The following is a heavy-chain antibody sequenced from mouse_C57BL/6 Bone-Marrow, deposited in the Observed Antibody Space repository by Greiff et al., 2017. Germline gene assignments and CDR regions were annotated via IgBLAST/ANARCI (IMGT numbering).Heavy chain of an antibody. CDR1: GYNFKDDY. CDR3: SMYDYGNNAWFAY. D-gene: IGHD1-1*01. CDR2: IDPENGDT. Sequence: VQLQQSGAELVRPGASVKLSCTASGYNFKDDYMHWVKQRPEQGLEWIGWIDPENGDTEYASKFQGKATITADTSSNTAYLQLSSLTSEDTAVYYCSMYDYGNNAWFAYWGQGTLVTVSA. V-gene: IGHV14-4*01. J-gene: IGHJ3*01.